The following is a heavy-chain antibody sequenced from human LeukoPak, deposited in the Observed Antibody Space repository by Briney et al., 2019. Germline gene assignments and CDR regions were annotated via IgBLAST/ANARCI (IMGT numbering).Heavy chain of an antibody. D-gene: IGHD3-9*01. CDR1: GYTFTSYY. V-gene: IGHV1-46*01. CDR2: INPSGGST. Sequence: ASVKVSCKASGYTFTSYYMHWARQAPGQGLEWMGIINPSGGSTSYAQKFQGRVTMTRDTSTSTVYMELSSLRSEDTAVYYCARGPQTYYDILTGQEGYWGQGTLVTVSS. CDR3: ARGPQTYYDILTGQEGY. J-gene: IGHJ4*02.